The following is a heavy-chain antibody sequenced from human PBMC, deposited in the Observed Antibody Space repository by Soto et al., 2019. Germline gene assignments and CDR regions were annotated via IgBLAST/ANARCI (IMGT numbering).Heavy chain of an antibody. J-gene: IGHJ4*02. D-gene: IGHD1-26*01. V-gene: IGHV1-18*04. CDR1: GYTFTSYG. Sequence: KVSCKASGYTFTSYGISWVRQAPGQGLEWMGWISAYNGNTNYAQKLQGRVTMTTDTTTSTAYMELRSLRSDDTAVYYCARDNPKLELVRVHYWGQGSLVTVSS. CDR2: ISAYNGNT. CDR3: ARDNPKLELVRVHY.